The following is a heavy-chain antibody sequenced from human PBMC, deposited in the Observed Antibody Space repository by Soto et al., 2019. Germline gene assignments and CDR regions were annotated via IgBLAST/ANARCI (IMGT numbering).Heavy chain of an antibody. D-gene: IGHD1-26*01. V-gene: IGHV3-15*01. J-gene: IGHJ4*02. CDR3: VKELTWEEAGTV. CDR2: IKRNADGGTT. Sequence: GSLRLSCAASGFTFSNAWMSWVRQAPGKGLEWVGRIKRNADGGTTDYGAPVKGRFTISRDDSKNTLYLQMNSLKTEDTALYYCVKELTWEEAGTVWGQGTLVTVSS. CDR1: GFTFSNAW.